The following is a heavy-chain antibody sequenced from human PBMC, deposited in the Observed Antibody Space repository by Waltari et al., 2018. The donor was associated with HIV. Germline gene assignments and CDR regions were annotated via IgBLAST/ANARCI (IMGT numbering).Heavy chain of an antibody. V-gene: IGHV4-4*07. CDR2: IYTSGST. D-gene: IGHD3-3*01. CDR3: ARERNRDITIFGL. J-gene: IGHJ4*02. CDR1: GGSISSYY. Sequence: QVQLQESGPGLVKPSETLSLTCPVSGGSISSYYWSWIRQPAGKGLEWMGRIYTSGSTNSNPSRKSGVTMSVDTSKNQFSLKRSSVTAADTAVYYCARERNRDITIFGLWGQGTLVTVSS.